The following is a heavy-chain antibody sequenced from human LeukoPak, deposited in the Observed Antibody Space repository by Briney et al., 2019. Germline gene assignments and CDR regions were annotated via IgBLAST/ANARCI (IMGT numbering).Heavy chain of an antibody. V-gene: IGHV4-59*12. CDR2: IYYSGST. CDR3: ARAGGADRYYFDY. Sequence: SETLSLTCTVSGGSISSYYWSWIRQPPGKGLEWIGYIYYSGSTYYNPSLKSRVTISVDTSKNQFSLKLSSVTAADTAVYYCARAGGADRYYFDYWGQGTLVTVSS. J-gene: IGHJ4*02. D-gene: IGHD3-16*01. CDR1: GGSISSYY.